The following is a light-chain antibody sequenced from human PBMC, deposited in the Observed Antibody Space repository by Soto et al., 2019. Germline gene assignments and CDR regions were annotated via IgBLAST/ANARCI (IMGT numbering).Light chain of an antibody. Sequence: IQLTQSPSTLSGSVGDRVTITCRASQGVSTWSAWYQQRPSQAPKLLVYEASKLQSGVPSRFSASASVRDFTLTISSLQPEDSATYYCQQYYYFRTFGQGTKVDIK. J-gene: IGKJ1*01. CDR3: QQYYYFRT. CDR2: EAS. CDR1: QGVSTW. V-gene: IGKV1-5*03.